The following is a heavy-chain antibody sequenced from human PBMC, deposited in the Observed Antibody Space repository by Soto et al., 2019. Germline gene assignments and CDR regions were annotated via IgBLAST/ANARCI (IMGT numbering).Heavy chain of an antibody. CDR1: GGSISSSSYY. CDR3: SGGWFFFDY. Sequence: QLQLQESGPGLVKPSETLSLTCTVSGGSISSSSYYWGWIRQPPGKGLEWIGSIYYSGSTSYNPSHKSRVTLSVDTSKNQFSLNLSSVTAADTAVYYCSGGWFFFDYWGQGTLVPVSS. V-gene: IGHV4-39*01. D-gene: IGHD6-19*01. J-gene: IGHJ4*02. CDR2: IYYSGST.